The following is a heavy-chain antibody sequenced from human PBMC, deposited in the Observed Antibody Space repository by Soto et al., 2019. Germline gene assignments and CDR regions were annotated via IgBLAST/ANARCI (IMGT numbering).Heavy chain of an antibody. CDR2: ISSSSSYI. J-gene: IGHJ4*02. CDR3: VRSSSPTSISIFFDY. D-gene: IGHD6-6*01. CDR1: GFTFSSYS. Sequence: EVPLGESGGGLVKPGGSLRLSCAASGFTFSSYSMNWVRQAPGKGLEWVSFISSSSSYIYYADSVKGRFTISRDNAKNSLYLQMNSLRAEDTAVYYCVRSSSPTSISIFFDYWGQGTLVTVSS. V-gene: IGHV3-21*01.